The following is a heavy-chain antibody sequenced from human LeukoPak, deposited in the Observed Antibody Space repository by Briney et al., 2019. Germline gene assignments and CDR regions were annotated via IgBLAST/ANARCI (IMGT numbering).Heavy chain of an antibody. CDR2: ISYDGSNK. D-gene: IGHD4-17*01. CDR3: AKGSVVVSTVTSIRWFDP. J-gene: IGHJ5*02. CDR1: GFTFSSYG. V-gene: IGHV3-30*18. Sequence: PGGSLRLSCAASGFTFSSYGMHWVRQAPGKGLEWVAVISYDGSNKYYADSVKGRFTISRDNSKNTLYLQMNSLRAEDTAVYYCAKGSVVVSTVTSIRWFDPWGQGTLVTVSS.